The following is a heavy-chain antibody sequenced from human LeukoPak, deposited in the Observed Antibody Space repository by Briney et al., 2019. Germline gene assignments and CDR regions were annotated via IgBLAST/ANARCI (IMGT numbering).Heavy chain of an antibody. D-gene: IGHD2-2*01. CDR2: ISWNSGSI. J-gene: IGHJ5*02. CDR3: VREKYCSGTSCYPLFDP. V-gene: IGHV3-9*01. Sequence: GGSLRLSCAASGFTFDDYAMHWVRQAPGKGLEWVSGISWNSGSIGYADSVKGRFTISRDNAKNSLYLQMNSLGAEDTAVYYCVREKYCSGTSCYPLFDPWGQGTLATVSS. CDR1: GFTFDDYA.